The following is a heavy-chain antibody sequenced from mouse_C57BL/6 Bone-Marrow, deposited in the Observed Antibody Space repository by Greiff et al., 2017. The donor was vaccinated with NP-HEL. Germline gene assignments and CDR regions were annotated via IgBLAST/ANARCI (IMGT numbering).Heavy chain of an antibody. CDR2: ISYDGSN. CDR1: GYSITSGYY. CDR3: ARGNYSNPFAY. V-gene: IGHV3-6*01. D-gene: IGHD2-5*01. J-gene: IGHJ3*01. Sequence: EVKLQESGPGLVKPSQSLSLTCSVTGYSITSGYYWNWIRQFPGNKLEWMGYISYDGSNNYNPSLKNRISITRDTSKNQFFLKLNSVTTEDTATYYCARGNYSNPFAYWGQGTLVTVSA.